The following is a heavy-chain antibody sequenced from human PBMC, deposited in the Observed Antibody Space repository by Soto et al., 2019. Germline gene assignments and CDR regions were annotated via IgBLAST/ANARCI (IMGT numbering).Heavy chain of an antibody. V-gene: IGHV4-59*08. J-gene: IGHJ5*02. CDR2: IYYSGTA. D-gene: IGHD3-22*01. CDR1: GGSLSPYY. Sequence: QVQLQESGPGLVKPSETLSLTCTVSGGSLSPYYWTWIRQPPGKGLEWIAYIYYSGTATYNPSLNSRVAISLDMSKNQISLTLSSVTAADTAVYYCARLGAYYQSLDPWGQGTLVTVSS. CDR3: ARLGAYYQSLDP.